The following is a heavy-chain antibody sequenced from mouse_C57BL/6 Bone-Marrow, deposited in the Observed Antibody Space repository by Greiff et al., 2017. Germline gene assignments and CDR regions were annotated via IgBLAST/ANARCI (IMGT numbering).Heavy chain of an antibody. CDR2: IDPSDSYT. CDR1: GYTFTSYW. Sequence: QVQLQQPGAELVKPGASVKLSCKASGYTFTSYWMQWVKQRPGQGLEWIGEIDPSDSYTNYNQKFKGKATLTVDTSSSTAYMPLSSLTSEDSAVYYCATVVAREYFDVWGTGTTVTVSS. CDR3: ATVVAREYFDV. D-gene: IGHD1-1*01. V-gene: IGHV1-50*01. J-gene: IGHJ1*03.